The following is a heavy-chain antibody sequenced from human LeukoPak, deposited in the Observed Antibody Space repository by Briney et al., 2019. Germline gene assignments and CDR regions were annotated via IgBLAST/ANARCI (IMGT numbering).Heavy chain of an antibody. CDR1: GLFFSDHY. J-gene: IGHJ6*02. V-gene: IGHV3-72*01. CDR2: TRNKANSDTT. Sequence: GGSLRLSCAASGLFFSDHYVDWVRQTPGKGLEWVGRTRNKANSDTTEYAASVKGRFTISRDDSKNSLYLQMNSLKTEDTAIYYCARTIPATGTTRYGMDVWGQGTTVTVSS. CDR3: ARTIPATGTTRYGMDV. D-gene: IGHD6-13*01.